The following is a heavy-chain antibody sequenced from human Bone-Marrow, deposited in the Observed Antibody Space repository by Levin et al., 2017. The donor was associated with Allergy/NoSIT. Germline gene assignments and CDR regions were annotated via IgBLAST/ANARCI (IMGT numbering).Heavy chain of an antibody. Sequence: ASVKVSCKASGYTFTSYGISWVRQAPGQGLEWMGWISAYNGNTNYAQKLQGRVTMTTDTSTSTAYMELRSLRSDDTAVYYCARCGGQSIRKYSSSWYFKNRMDVWGQGTTVTVSS. CDR2: ISAYNGNT. CDR3: ARCGGQSIRKYSSSWYFKNRMDV. J-gene: IGHJ6*02. V-gene: IGHV1-18*01. D-gene: IGHD6-13*01. CDR1: GYTFTSYG.